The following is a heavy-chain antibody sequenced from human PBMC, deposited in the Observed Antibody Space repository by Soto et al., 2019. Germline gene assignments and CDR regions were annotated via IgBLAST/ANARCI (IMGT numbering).Heavy chain of an antibody. V-gene: IGHV3-30*18. CDR2: ISYDGSNK. J-gene: IGHJ5*02. D-gene: IGHD4-17*01. Sequence: QVQLVESGGGVVQPGRSLRLSCAASGFTFSSYGMHWVRQAPGKGLEWVAVISYDGSNKYYADSVKGRFTISRDNSKNTLYLQMNSLRAEDTAVYYCAKTTLRDYVSWFDPWGQGTLVTVSS. CDR3: AKTTLRDYVSWFDP. CDR1: GFTFSSYG.